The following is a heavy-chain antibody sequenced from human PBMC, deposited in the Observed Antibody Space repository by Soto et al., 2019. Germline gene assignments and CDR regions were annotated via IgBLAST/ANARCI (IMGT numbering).Heavy chain of an antibody. CDR2: ISSSGSTI. V-gene: IGHV3-11*01. CDR1: GFTFSDYY. D-gene: IGHD3-3*01. CDR3: ARLNSGVVIVNNWFDP. Sequence: GGSLRLSCAASGFTFSDYYMSWIRQAPGKGLEWVSYISSSGSTIYYADSVKGRFTISRDNAKNSLYLQMNSLRAEDTAVYYCARLNSGVVIVNNWFDPWGQGTLVTVSS. J-gene: IGHJ5*02.